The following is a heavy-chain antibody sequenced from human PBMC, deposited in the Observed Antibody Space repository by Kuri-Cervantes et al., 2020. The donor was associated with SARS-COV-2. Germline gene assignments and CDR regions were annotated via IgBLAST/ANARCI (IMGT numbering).Heavy chain of an antibody. CDR3: ARVPEGGYSFQH. CDR2: INHSGST. V-gene: IGHV4-38-2*01. D-gene: IGHD6-13*01. J-gene: IGHJ1*01. CDR1: GYSISSGYY. Sequence: SETLSLTCAVSGYSISSGYYWGWIRQPPGKGLEWIGEINHSGSTNYNPSLKSRVTISVDTSKNQFSLKLNSVTAADTAVYYCARVPEGGYSFQHWGQGTLVTVSS.